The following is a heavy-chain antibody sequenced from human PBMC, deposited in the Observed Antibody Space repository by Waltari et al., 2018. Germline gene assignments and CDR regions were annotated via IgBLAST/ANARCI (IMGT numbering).Heavy chain of an antibody. CDR3: ATYLGASLGTAAFDV. J-gene: IGHJ3*01. CDR1: RGSLIRNRHY. D-gene: IGHD1-1*01. CDR2: MSYSGAT. Sequence: QLQLQESGPGLVKPSETLSLTCSVSRGSLIRNRHYWVWIRQPPGQGLEWIGTMSYSGATYSSPSLSSRVTIARDTSKNQLSLKLASVTAADTAVYFCATYLGASLGTAAFDVWGQGTMVTVSS. V-gene: IGHV4-39*01.